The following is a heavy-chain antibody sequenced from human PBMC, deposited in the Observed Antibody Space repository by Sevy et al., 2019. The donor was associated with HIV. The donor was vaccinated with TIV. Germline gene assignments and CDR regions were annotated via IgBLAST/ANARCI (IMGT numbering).Heavy chain of an antibody. CDR1: GFTFSSYA. J-gene: IGHJ4*02. Sequence: GGSLRRSCAASGFTFSSYAMSWVRQAPGKGLEWVSDISGSGGSTYYADSVKGRFTISRDNSKNTLYLQMNSLRAEDTAVYYCAKDKGVDGGNSGDYWGQGTLVTVSS. D-gene: IGHD2-21*02. V-gene: IGHV3-23*01. CDR3: AKDKGVDGGNSGDY. CDR2: ISGSGGST.